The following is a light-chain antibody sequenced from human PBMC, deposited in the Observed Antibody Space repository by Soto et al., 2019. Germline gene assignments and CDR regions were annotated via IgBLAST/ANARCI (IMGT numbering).Light chain of an antibody. V-gene: IGLV2-8*01. CDR1: SSDVGGNSF. Sequence: QSALTQPPSASGSPGQSVTISCTGTSSDVGGNSFVSWYQQHPGKAPKLMLYEVSKRPSGVPDRFSGSKSGNTASLTVSGLQDEDEADYYCSSYAVTSLVFGTGTKVTVL. CDR3: SSYAVTSLV. J-gene: IGLJ1*01. CDR2: EVS.